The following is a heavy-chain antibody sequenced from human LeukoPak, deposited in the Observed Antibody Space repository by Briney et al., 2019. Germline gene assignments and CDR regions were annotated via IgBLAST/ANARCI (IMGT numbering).Heavy chain of an antibody. CDR1: GYTFTSYD. Sequence: ASVKVSCKASGYTFTSYDINWVRQAPGQGPGWVGWMNPNSGNTGYAQKFQGRVTMTRNTSISTAYMELSSLRSEDTAVYYCAREMAGYCSGGSCWGQGTLVTVSS. J-gene: IGHJ4*02. D-gene: IGHD2-15*01. CDR2: MNPNSGNT. V-gene: IGHV1-8*01. CDR3: AREMAGYCSGGSC.